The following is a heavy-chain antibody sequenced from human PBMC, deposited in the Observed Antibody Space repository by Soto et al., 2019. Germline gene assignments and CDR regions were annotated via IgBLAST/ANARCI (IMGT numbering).Heavy chain of an antibody. V-gene: IGHV4-39*01. CDR2: IYYSGST. Sequence: SETLSLTCTVSGGSISSSSYYWGWIRQPPGKGLEWIGSIYYSGSTYYNPSLKSRVTISVDTSKNQFSLKLSSVTAAGTAVYYCAGRSHGGRYFDWLWTADWYDPWGQGTLVTVSS. J-gene: IGHJ5*02. CDR1: GGSISSSSYY. D-gene: IGHD3-9*01. CDR3: AGRSHGGRYFDWLWTADWYDP.